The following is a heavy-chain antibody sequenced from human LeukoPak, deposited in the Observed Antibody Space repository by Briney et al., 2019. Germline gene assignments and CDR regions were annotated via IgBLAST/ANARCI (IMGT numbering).Heavy chain of an antibody. CDR3: ARDFPRDYDILTGYYMAGWFDP. J-gene: IGHJ5*02. Sequence: ASVTVSCKASGYTFTSYGNSWVRQAPGQGLEWMGWISAYNGNTNYAQKLQGRVIMTTDTSASTAYMELRSLRSDDTAVYYCARDFPRDYDILTGYYMAGWFDPWGQGTLVTVSS. D-gene: IGHD3-9*01. CDR2: ISAYNGNT. CDR1: GYTFTSYG. V-gene: IGHV1-18*01.